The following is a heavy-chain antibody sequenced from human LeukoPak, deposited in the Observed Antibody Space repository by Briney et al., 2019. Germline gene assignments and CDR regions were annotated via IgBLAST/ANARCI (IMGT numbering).Heavy chain of an antibody. Sequence: SETLSLTCAVYGGSFSGYYWSWIRQPPGKGLEWIGEINHSGSTNYNPSLKSRVTISVDTSKNQFSLKLSSVTAADTAVYYCARGHFSSGWYLWYFDYWGQGTLVTVSS. J-gene: IGHJ4*02. CDR3: ARGHFSSGWYLWYFDY. D-gene: IGHD6-19*01. CDR2: INHSGST. CDR1: GGSFSGYY. V-gene: IGHV4-34*01.